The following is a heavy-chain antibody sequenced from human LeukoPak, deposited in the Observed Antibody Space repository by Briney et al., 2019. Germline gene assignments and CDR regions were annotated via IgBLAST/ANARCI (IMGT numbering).Heavy chain of an antibody. D-gene: IGHD2-21*02. Sequence: ASVEVSCKASGYTLTSNYIHWVRQAPGQGLEWMGIINPSGGSTTYAQKFQGRVTMTRDTSTSTVYMELTSLRSEDTAVYYCAKGRSDFFAYYYYLDVWGKGTTVTVSS. J-gene: IGHJ6*03. CDR1: GYTLTSNY. V-gene: IGHV1-46*03. CDR3: AKGRSDFFAYYYYLDV. CDR2: INPSGGST.